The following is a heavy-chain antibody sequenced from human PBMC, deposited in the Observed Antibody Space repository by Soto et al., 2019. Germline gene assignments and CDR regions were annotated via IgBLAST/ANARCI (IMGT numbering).Heavy chain of an antibody. CDR1: GGSLSTSRSY. J-gene: IGHJ5*02. CDR3: ARQPTTGDTDLWFDP. CDR2: IFYSGST. V-gene: IGHV4-39*01. D-gene: IGHD2-21*01. Sequence: TSETLSLTWSVSGGSLSTSRSYWAWIRQPPGKGLEWLANIFYSGSTFYNPSLASRVSVSVDTSKNEFSLKLRSVTAADTAVYYCARQPTTGDTDLWFDPWGQGTLVTVSS.